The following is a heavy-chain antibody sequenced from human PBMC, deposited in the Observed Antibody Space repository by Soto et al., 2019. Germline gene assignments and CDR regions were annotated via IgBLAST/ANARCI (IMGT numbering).Heavy chain of an antibody. J-gene: IGHJ6*03. Sequence: PSETLSLTCTVSGGSISSYYWSWIRQPPGKGLEWIGYIYYSGSTNYNPSLKSLVTISVATSKSPFSQRLSAVAAAGVAVYYCTRVYPHSGYYAILTGLSDYYYFVDGEVGGKGTAVAVSS. V-gene: IGHV4-59*01. CDR3: TRVYPHSGYYAILTGLSDYYYFVDGEV. CDR2: IYYSGST. CDR1: GGSISSYY. D-gene: IGHD3-9*01.